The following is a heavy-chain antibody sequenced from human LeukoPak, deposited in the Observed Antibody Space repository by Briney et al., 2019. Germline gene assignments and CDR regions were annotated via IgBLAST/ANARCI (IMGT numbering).Heavy chain of an antibody. J-gene: IGHJ5*02. CDR2: ISGSGGSA. V-gene: IGHV3-23*01. Sequence: GGSLRLSCAASGFTFSIYAMSWVRQAPGKGLEWVSSISGSGGSAFYADSVKGRFTISRDNSKNMLYLQMNSLRAEDTAVYYCEHDFTWGQGTLVTVSS. CDR1: GFTFSIYA. CDR3: EHDFT.